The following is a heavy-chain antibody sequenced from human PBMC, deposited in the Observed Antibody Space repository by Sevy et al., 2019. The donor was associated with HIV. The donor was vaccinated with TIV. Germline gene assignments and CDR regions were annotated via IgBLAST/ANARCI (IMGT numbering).Heavy chain of an antibody. J-gene: IGHJ6*02. D-gene: IGHD4-4*01. CDR3: AKNSDSPYYKYAMDI. CDR1: GFSFSSYG. V-gene: IGHV3-30*02. CDR2: IGYDGSDK. Sequence: GGSLRLSCAASGFSFSSYGMYWVRQAPGKGLEWVARIGYDGSDKYYGDSVKGRVTISRDNSKKTLYLQMNSLRAEDTAVYYCAKNSDSPYYKYAMDIWGQGTTVTVSS.